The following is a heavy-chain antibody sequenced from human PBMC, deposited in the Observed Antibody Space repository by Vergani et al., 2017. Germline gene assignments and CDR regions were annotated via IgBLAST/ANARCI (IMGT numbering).Heavy chain of an antibody. V-gene: IGHV1-69*01. Sequence: QVQLVQSGAEMKKPGSSVKVSCKASGGTFSSYAISWVRQAPGQGLEWMGGIIPIFGTANYAQKFQGRVTITADESTSTAYMELSSLRSEDTAVYYCAAPDDYSNYVTTDAFDIWGQGTMVTVSS. J-gene: IGHJ3*02. CDR1: GGTFSSYA. CDR3: AAPDDYSNYVTTDAFDI. D-gene: IGHD4-11*01. CDR2: IIPIFGTA.